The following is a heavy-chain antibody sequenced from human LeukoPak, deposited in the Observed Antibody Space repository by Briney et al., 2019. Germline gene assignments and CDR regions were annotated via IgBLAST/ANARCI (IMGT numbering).Heavy chain of an antibody. V-gene: IGHV3-21*01. J-gene: IGHJ4*02. CDR1: GFTFSSYS. CDR2: ISSSSSYI. D-gene: IGHD6-19*01. Sequence: GGSLRLSYAASGFTFSSYSMNWVRQAPGKGLEWVSSISSSSSYIYYADSVKGRFTISRDNAKNSLYLQMNSLRAEDTAVYYCARDLGIAVAGTPGAPVYYFDYWGQGTLVTVSS. CDR3: ARDLGIAVAGTPGAPVYYFDY.